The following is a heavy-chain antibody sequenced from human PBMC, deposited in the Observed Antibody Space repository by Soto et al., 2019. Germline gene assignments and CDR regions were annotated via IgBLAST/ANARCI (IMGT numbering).Heavy chain of an antibody. CDR1: GFDFSNYG. CDR2: IWLDGDKK. Sequence: QVQLVESGGGVVQPGRSLRLSCVVGGFDFSNYGMDWVRQAPGKRLQWVAVIWLDGDKKYCSDFVKGRFTISRDNSKNTLYLQMNSLRADDTAVYYCASGCSTTKCRFDYWGQGTLVTVSS. D-gene: IGHD2-2*01. CDR3: ASGCSTTKCRFDY. J-gene: IGHJ4*02. V-gene: IGHV3-33*03.